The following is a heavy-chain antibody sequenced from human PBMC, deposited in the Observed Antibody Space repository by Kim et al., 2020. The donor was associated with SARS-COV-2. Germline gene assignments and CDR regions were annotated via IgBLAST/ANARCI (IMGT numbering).Heavy chain of an antibody. CDR3: ARDLGYTGSSSFDY. CDR1: SYTFTNYG. Sequence: ASVKVSCKASSYTFTNYGISWVRQAPGQGLEWMGWISAYNGNTDYAQKFQGRVTMTTDTSTNTAYMELRSLRSDDTAMYYCARDLGYTGSSSFDYRGQGTLVTVSS. D-gene: IGHD1-26*01. V-gene: IGHV1-18*01. CDR2: ISAYNGNT. J-gene: IGHJ4*02.